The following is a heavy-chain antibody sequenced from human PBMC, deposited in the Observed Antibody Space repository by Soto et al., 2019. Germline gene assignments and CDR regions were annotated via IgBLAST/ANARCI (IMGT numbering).Heavy chain of an antibody. CDR2: ISGSGGST. J-gene: IGHJ4*02. CDR1: GFTFSSYA. CDR3: AKDRGDCSGGSCYPWGFDY. D-gene: IGHD2-15*01. V-gene: IGHV3-23*01. Sequence: GGSLRLSCAASGFTFSSYAMSWVRQAPGKGLEWVSVISGSGGSTYYTDSVKGRFTISRDNSKNTLYLEMNSLRAEDTAVYYCAKDRGDCSGGSCYPWGFDYWGQGTLVTVSS.